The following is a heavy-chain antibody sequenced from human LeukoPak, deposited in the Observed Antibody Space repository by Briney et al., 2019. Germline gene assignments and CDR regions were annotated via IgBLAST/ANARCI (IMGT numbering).Heavy chain of an antibody. CDR3: AGTQGSSWLPFDP. Sequence: SETLSLTCTVSGGSISSSSYYWGWIRQPPGKRLECIGSIYYRWSTYYNPSLKSRVTISVETSKNQFSLKLSSVTAADTTVYYCAGTQGSSWLPFDPWGQGTLVTVSS. D-gene: IGHD6-6*01. CDR2: IYYRWST. CDR1: GGSISSSSYY. V-gene: IGHV4-39*01. J-gene: IGHJ5*02.